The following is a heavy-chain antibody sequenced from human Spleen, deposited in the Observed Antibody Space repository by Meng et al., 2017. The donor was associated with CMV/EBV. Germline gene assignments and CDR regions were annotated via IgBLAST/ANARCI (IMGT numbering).Heavy chain of an antibody. Sequence: IGWVRQMPGKGLEWMGIIYPGDSDTRYSPSFQGQVTISADKSISTAYLQWSSLKASDTAMYYCARLLQPNQGYCSSTTCEGNWYFDLWGRGTLVTVSS. V-gene: IGHV5-51*01. J-gene: IGHJ2*01. D-gene: IGHD2-2*01. CDR3: ARLLQPNQGYCSSTTCEGNWYFDL. CDR2: IYPGDSDT.